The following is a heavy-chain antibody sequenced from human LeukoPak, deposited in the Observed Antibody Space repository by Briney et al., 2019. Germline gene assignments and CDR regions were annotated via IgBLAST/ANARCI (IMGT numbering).Heavy chain of an antibody. Sequence: GGSLRLSCAASGFTFSSYAMSWVRQAPGKGLEWVSAISGSGGSTYYADSVKGRFTISRDNSKNTLYLQMNSLRAEDTAVYYCAKDQLWFGELSNYFDYWGQGTLVTVSS. J-gene: IGHJ4*02. CDR2: ISGSGGST. CDR3: AKDQLWFGELSNYFDY. V-gene: IGHV3-23*01. CDR1: GFTFSSYA. D-gene: IGHD3-10*01.